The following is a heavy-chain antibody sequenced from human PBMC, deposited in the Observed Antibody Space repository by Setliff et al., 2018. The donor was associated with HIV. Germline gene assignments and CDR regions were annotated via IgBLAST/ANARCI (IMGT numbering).Heavy chain of an antibody. Sequence: PSETLSLTCSVSGGSINRGTYYWTWIRQSAGKGLEWIGHIYITGDTDYNPSLKSRVTISVDTSKKQFSLNLSSVTATDTAVYYCARPRLGGTPMDRDAFDIWDQGTMVTVSS. CDR2: IYITGDT. D-gene: IGHD5-18*01. V-gene: IGHV4-61*09. J-gene: IGHJ3*02. CDR1: GGSINRGTYY. CDR3: ARPRLGGTPMDRDAFDI.